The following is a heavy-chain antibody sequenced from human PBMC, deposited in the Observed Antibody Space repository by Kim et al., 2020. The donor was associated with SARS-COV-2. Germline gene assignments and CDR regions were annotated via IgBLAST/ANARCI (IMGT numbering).Heavy chain of an antibody. CDR1: GFTFDDYT. V-gene: IGHV3-43*01. CDR2: ISWDGGST. CDR3: TTSPPTGYDPLGRGWYPHYYYYGMDV. Sequence: GGSLRLSCAASGFTFDDYTMHWVRQAPGKGLEWVSLISWDGGSTYYADSVKGRFTISRDNSKNSLYLQMNSLRTEDTALYYCTTSPPTGYDPLGRGWYPHYYYYGMDVWGQGTTVTVSS. J-gene: IGHJ6*02. D-gene: IGHD6-19*01.